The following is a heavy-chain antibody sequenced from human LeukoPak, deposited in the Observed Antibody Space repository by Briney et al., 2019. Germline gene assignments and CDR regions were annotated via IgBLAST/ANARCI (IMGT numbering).Heavy chain of an antibody. Sequence: SEXLSLTCAVYGGSFSGYYWSWIRQPPGKGLEWIGEINHSGSTNYNPSLKSRVTISVDTSKNQFSLKLSSVTAADTAVYYCAGGGDYGDYYFDYWGQGTLVTVSS. V-gene: IGHV4-34*01. J-gene: IGHJ4*02. CDR2: INHSGST. D-gene: IGHD4-17*01. CDR1: GGSFSGYY. CDR3: AGGGDYGDYYFDY.